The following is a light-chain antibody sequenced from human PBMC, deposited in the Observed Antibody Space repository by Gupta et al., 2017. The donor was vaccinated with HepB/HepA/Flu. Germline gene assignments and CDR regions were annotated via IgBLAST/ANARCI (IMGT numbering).Light chain of an antibody. CDR3: SVWNNSPYGHV. Sequence: QSILTKTLSTSGSPGQRVTISCSGSSSNIGENTVSWYQQFPGTAPSLLIYNDDQRPSGVPDRFSGSRSGTSASLAISGLRSEDEAEYYCSVWNNSPYGHVFGEGTKVTVL. CDR1: SSNIGENT. J-gene: IGLJ2*01. CDR2: NDD. V-gene: IGLV1-44*01.